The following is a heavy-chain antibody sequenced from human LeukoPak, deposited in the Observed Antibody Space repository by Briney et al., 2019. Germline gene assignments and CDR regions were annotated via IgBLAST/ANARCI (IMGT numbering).Heavy chain of an antibody. CDR2: INPDSGFT. CDR1: GYKFTDDY. V-gene: IGHV1-2*02. CDR3: ARVPNQYCTSRCYYTAFDI. Sequence: ASVKVSCKASGYKFTDDYMHWVRQAPGQGLEFMGWINPDSGFTNYAQNFQDRVTMTTDTSTSTAYMELRSLRSDDTAVYFCARVPNQYCTSRCYYTAFDIWGQGTMVTVSS. D-gene: IGHD2/OR15-2a*01. J-gene: IGHJ3*02.